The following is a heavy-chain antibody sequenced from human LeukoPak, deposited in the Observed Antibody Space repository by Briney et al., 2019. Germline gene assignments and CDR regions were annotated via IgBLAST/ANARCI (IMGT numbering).Heavy chain of an antibody. J-gene: IGHJ4*02. D-gene: IGHD5-24*01. CDR2: INHSGST. CDR3: ARVEGDGYNFH. CDR1: GGSFSGYY. V-gene: IGHV4-34*01. Sequence: SGTLSLTCAVYGGSFSGYYWSWIRQPPGKGLEWIGEINHSGSTNYNPSLKSRVTISVDTSKNQFSLKLSSVTAADTAVYYCARVEGDGYNFHWGQGTLVTVSS.